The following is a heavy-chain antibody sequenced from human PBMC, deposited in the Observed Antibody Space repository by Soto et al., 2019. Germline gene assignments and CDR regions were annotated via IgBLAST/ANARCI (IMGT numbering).Heavy chain of an antibody. CDR3: ARDGDYGDYVNEFTWYFDL. D-gene: IGHD4-17*01. CDR1: GGSISSGDYY. J-gene: IGHJ2*01. Sequence: QVQLQESGPGLVKPSQTLSLTCTVSGGSISSGDYYWSWIRQPPGKGLEWIGYIYYSGSTYYNPSLKSRVTISIDTSKSQFSLKLSSVTVADTAVYYCARDGDYGDYVNEFTWYFDLWGRGTLVTVSS. CDR2: IYYSGST. V-gene: IGHV4-30-4*01.